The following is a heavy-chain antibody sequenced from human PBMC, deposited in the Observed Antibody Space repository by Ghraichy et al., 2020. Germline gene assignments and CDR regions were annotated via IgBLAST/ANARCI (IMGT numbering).Heavy chain of an antibody. CDR3: ARHSSGYLPPVG. J-gene: IGHJ4*02. CDR2: IYYSGST. CDR1: GGSISSGGYY. Sequence: SETLSLTCTVSGGSISSGGYYWSWIRQHPGKGLEWIGYIYYSGSTYYNPSLKSRVTISVDTSKNQFSLKLSSVTAADTAVYYCARHSSGYLPPVGWGQGTLVTVSS. D-gene: IGHD3-22*01. V-gene: IGHV4-31*03.